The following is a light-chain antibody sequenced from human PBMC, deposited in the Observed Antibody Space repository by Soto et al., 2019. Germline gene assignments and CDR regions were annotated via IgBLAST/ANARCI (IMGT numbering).Light chain of an antibody. CDR2: DAS. V-gene: IGKV3-11*01. CDR3: QQRSTGRVT. Sequence: EIVLTQSPSTLSLSPGGRATLSCRASQSVSSYLAWYQQKPGQAPRLLIYDASNRATGIPARFSGSGSGTDFTLTISSLEPEDFAVYYCQQRSTGRVTFGPGTKVDI. CDR1: QSVSSY. J-gene: IGKJ3*01.